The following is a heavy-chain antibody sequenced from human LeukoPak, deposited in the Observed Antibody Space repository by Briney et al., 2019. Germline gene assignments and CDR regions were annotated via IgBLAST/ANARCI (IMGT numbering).Heavy chain of an antibody. D-gene: IGHD3-10*01. CDR1: GSTFTGYY. CDR3: ARNYYGSGSYDPISY. J-gene: IGHJ4*02. CDR2: INPNSGGT. Sequence: ASVKVSCKASGSTFTGYYMHWVRQAPGQGLEWMGGINPNSGGTNYAQKFQGRVTMTRDTSISTGYMELSRLRSDDTAVYYCARNYYGSGSYDPISYWGQGTLVTVSS. V-gene: IGHV1-2*02.